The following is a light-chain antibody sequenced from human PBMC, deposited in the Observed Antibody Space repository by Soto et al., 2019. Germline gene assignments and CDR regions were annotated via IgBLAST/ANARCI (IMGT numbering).Light chain of an antibody. Sequence: EIVLTQSPGTLSLSPGDRATLSCRASQSVSSHFLAWYQQKPGQAPRLLIYGASTRATGIPARFSGSVSGTEFTLTISSLQSEDFAVYYCQQYNNWPLWTFGQGTKVDIK. V-gene: IGKV3-15*01. CDR1: QSVSSH. J-gene: IGKJ1*01. CDR2: GAS. CDR3: QQYNNWPLWT.